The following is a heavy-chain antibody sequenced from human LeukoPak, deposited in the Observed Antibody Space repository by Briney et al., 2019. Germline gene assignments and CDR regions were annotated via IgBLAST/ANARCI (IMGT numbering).Heavy chain of an antibody. CDR1: GGTISSSSYY. CDR3: ARLAVDTEYFDY. D-gene: IGHD5-18*01. CDR2: IYYSGST. V-gene: IGHV4-39*01. Sequence: KSSETLSLTCTVSGGTISSSSYYWGWIRQPPGKGVEWIGSIYYSGSTYYNPSLKSRVTISVDTSKNQFSLKLSSVTAADTAVYYCARLAVDTEYFDYWGQGTLVTVSS. J-gene: IGHJ4*02.